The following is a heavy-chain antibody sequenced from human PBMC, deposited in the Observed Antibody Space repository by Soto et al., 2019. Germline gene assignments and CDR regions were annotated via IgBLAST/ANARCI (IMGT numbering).Heavy chain of an antibody. J-gene: IGHJ4*02. Sequence: SETLSLTCTVCGGSISSYYWDWIRQPPGKGLEWIGYTHYSGNTNYHPSLKGRVTISLDTSRNQFSLNLSAVTAADTAVYYCARHTWTIRAGFDYWGQGALVTVSS. CDR3: ARHTWTIRAGFDY. D-gene: IGHD3-3*02. CDR1: GGSISSYY. CDR2: THYSGNT. V-gene: IGHV4-59*12.